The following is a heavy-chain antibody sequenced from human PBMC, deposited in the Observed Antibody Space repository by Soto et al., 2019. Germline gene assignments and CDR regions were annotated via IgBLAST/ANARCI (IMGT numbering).Heavy chain of an antibody. CDR1: GGTFSNYA. CDR2: IIPIFGAA. D-gene: IGHD6-6*01. V-gene: IGHV1-69*06. CDR3: ARGRGFYSSSDEFYFYSMDV. J-gene: IGHJ6*02. Sequence: QEQLVQSGAEVKMPGSSVTVSCKASGGTFSNYAVSWVRQAPGQGLEWMGGIIPIFGAATYAQKFQGRVRVTADKYKGIAYMEFSSRRSEDTAVYYCARGRGFYSSSDEFYFYSMDVWGQGTTVTVSS.